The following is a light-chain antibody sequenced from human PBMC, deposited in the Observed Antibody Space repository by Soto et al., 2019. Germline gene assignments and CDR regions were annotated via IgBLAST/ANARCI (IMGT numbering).Light chain of an antibody. Sequence: DIQMTQSPSTLSASVGDRVTITCRASQSISSWLAWYQQKPGKAPKLLIYDASSLESGVPSRFSGSGSGTEFTLTISSLQPDDFATYYCQQYNSRWDFGQGTKVEIK. CDR2: DAS. V-gene: IGKV1-5*01. CDR3: QQYNSRWD. J-gene: IGKJ1*01. CDR1: QSISSW.